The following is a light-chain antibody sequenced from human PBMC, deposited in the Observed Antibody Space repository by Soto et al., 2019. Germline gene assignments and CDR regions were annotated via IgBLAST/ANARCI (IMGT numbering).Light chain of an antibody. CDR2: GVS. J-gene: IGLJ2*01. V-gene: IGLV2-8*01. CDR3: SSYAGSNNLGV. Sequence: QSALTQPPSAAGSPGQSGTISCTGTSSDVGGYNYVSWYQQHPGKAPKLMIYGVSKRPSGVPARFSGSKSGNTASLTVSGLQAEDEADYYCSSYAGSNNLGVFGGGTQLTVL. CDR1: SSDVGGYNY.